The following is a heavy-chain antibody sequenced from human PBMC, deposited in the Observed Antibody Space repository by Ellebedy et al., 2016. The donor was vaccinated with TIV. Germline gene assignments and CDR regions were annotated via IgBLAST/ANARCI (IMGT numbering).Heavy chain of an antibody. CDR2: ISGNGGSS. D-gene: IGHD6-19*01. CDR3: VKVLATSGWHYYFHY. V-gene: IGHV3-64D*09. J-gene: IGHJ4*02. CDR1: GFTFSTYA. Sequence: PGGSLRLSCSGSGFTFSTYAMHWVRQAPGKGLEYVSAISGNGGSSYYADSVKGRFTISRDNSQTSLYLQMSSLRAEYTALYYCVKVLATSGWHYYFHYWGQGTLVTVSS.